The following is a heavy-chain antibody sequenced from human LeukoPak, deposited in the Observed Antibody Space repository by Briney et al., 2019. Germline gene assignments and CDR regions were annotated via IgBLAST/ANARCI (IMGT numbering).Heavy chain of an antibody. CDR3: ANQDSTEYSYYFDF. V-gene: IGHV3-21*01. CDR2: ISSSSSYI. Sequence: GGSLRLSCAASGFTFFSYTMNWVRQAPGKGLEWVSSISSSSSYIYYADSVKGRLTISRDNSKNTLYLQMNSLRAEDTAVYYCANQDSTEYSYYFDFWGQGTLVTVSS. J-gene: IGHJ4*02. CDR1: GFTFFSYT. D-gene: IGHD2/OR15-2a*01.